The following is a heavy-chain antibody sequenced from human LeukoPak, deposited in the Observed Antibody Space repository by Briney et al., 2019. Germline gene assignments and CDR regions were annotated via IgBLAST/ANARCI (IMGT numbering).Heavy chain of an antibody. Sequence: PGGSLRLSCAASGFTFSSYAMSWVRQAPGKGLEWVSAISGSGGSTYYADSVKGRFTISRDNSKNTLYLQMNSLRAEDTAVYYCAKTYYYDSSGRSLDYWGQGTLVTVSS. CDR1: GFTFSSYA. D-gene: IGHD3-22*01. CDR3: AKTYYYDSSGRSLDY. J-gene: IGHJ4*02. V-gene: IGHV3-23*01. CDR2: ISGSGGST.